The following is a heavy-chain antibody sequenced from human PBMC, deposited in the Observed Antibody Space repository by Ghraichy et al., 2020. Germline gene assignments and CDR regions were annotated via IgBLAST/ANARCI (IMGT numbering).Heavy chain of an antibody. J-gene: IGHJ4*02. V-gene: IGHV1-2*02. CDR3: ARGWELLTGNFDY. CDR1: GYTFTGYY. Sequence: ASVKVSCKASGYTFTGYYMHWVRQAPGQGLEWMGWINPNSGGTNYAQKFQGRVTMTRDTSTSTAYMELSRLRSDDTAVYYCARGWELLTGNFDYWGQGTLVTVSS. D-gene: IGHD1-26*01. CDR2: INPNSGGT.